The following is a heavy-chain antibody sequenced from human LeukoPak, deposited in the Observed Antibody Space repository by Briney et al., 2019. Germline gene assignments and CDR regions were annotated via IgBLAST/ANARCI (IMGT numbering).Heavy chain of an antibody. CDR2: INHSGST. CDR1: GGSFSGYY. Sequence: SETLSLTCAVYGGSFSGYYWSWIRQPPGKGLEWIGEINHSGSTNYNPSLKSRVTISVDTSKNQFSLKLSSVTAADTAVYYCARGARVATISFDYWGQGTLDTVSS. CDR3: ARGARVATISFDY. V-gene: IGHV4-34*01. J-gene: IGHJ4*02. D-gene: IGHD5-12*01.